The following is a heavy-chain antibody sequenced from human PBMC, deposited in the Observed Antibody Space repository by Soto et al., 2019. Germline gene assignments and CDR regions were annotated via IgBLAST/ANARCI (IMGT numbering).Heavy chain of an antibody. CDR3: ARDPPATRHGMDV. V-gene: IGHV3-53*01. CDR2: IYSGGST. CDR1: GFTVSSNY. J-gene: IGHJ6*02. Sequence: PGGSLRLSCAASGFTVSSNYMSWVSQAPGKGLEWVSVIYSGGSTYYADSVRGRFTISRDNSKNTLYLQMKSLKAEDTALYYCARDPPATRHGMDVWGQGTTVTVSS.